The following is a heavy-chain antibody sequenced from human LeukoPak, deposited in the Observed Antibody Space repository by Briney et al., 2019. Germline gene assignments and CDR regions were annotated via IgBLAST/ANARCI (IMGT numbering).Heavy chain of an antibody. Sequence: GGSLRLSCAASGFTFSSYSMNWVRQAPGKGLEWVSSISSSSYIYYADSVKGRFTISRDNAKNSLYLQMNSLRAEDTAVYYCARDGAAKSLPFFDYWGQGTLVTVSS. J-gene: IGHJ4*02. CDR1: GFTFSSYS. V-gene: IGHV3-21*01. D-gene: IGHD6-13*01. CDR2: ISSSSYI. CDR3: ARDGAAKSLPFFDY.